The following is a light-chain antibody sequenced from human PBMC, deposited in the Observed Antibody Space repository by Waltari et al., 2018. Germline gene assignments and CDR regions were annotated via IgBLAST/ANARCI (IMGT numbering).Light chain of an antibody. CDR1: SSDIGGYNS. CDR2: EVS. CDR3: SSYTSLTTLV. J-gene: IGLJ2*01. V-gene: IGLV2-14*01. Sequence: QSALTQPASVSGSPGQSITISCTGTSSDIGGYNSASWYQHHPGKAPKLLIYEVSSRPSGVSDRCSGSKSGKTASLTISGLQAGDEAVYYCSSYTSLTTLVFGGGTKLTVL.